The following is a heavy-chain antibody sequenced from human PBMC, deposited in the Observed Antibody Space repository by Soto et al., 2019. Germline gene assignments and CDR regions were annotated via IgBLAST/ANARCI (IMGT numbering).Heavy chain of an antibody. CDR1: GYSFTSYW. CDR3: ARQRTVAVAGFYYYGMDV. D-gene: IGHD6-19*01. V-gene: IGHV5-51*01. J-gene: IGHJ6*02. Sequence: PGESLKISCKGSGYSFTSYWIGWVRQMPGKGLEWMGIIYPGDSDTRYSPSFQGQVTISADKSISTAYLQWSSLKASDTAMYYCARQRTVAVAGFYYYGMDVWGQGTTVTVSS. CDR2: IYPGDSDT.